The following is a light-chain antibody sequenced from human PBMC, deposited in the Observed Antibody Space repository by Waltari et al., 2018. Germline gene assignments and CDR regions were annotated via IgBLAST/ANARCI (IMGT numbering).Light chain of an antibody. CDR1: NRDVGSDGS. CDR2: DGV. CDR3: CSYAGNYKFV. Sequence: QSVLTQPPPANGSPGQSGTILRTGTNRDVGSDGSGPWYQQNGGKAPKIVIYDGVRRPSGSPYRFSGSNYGATASLSLSGLQAEDEADYYGCSYAGNYKFVFGGGTKVTVL. V-gene: IGLV2-8*01. J-gene: IGLJ2*01.